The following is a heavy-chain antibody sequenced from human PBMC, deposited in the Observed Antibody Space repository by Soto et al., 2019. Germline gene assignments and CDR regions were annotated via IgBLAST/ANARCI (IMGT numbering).Heavy chain of an antibody. Sequence: SETLSLTCAVYGGSFSGYYWSWIRQPPGKGVEWIGEINHSGSTNYDPSLKSRVIISVDTSKNQFSLKLSSVTAADTAVYHCARVGFWSGYYTGRDYWGQVTLVTVSS. CDR3: ARVGFWSGYYTGRDY. CDR1: GGSFSGYY. D-gene: IGHD3-3*01. CDR2: INHSGST. J-gene: IGHJ4*02. V-gene: IGHV4-34*01.